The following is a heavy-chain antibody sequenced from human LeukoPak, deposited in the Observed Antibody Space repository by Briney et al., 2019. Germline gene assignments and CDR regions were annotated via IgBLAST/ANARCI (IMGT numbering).Heavy chain of an antibody. CDR1: GYTLTELS. CDR3: ATGGYDFWSGGNKLDY. Sequence: ASVKVSCKVSGYTLTELSMHWVRQAPGKGLEWMGGFDPEDGETIYAQKFQGRVTMTEDTSTDTAYMELSSLRSEDTAVYYCATGGYDFWSGGNKLDYWGQGTLVTVSS. V-gene: IGHV1-24*01. CDR2: FDPEDGET. J-gene: IGHJ4*02. D-gene: IGHD3-3*01.